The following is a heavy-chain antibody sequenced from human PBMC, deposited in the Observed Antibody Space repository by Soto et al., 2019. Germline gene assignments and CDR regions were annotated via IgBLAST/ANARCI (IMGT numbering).Heavy chain of an antibody. J-gene: IGHJ5*02. CDR1: GGSFSGYY. CDR2: INHSGST. V-gene: IGHV4-34*01. D-gene: IGHD2-2*01. CDR3: ARMGVIVVVPAAIHWFDP. Sequence: SETLSLTCAVYGGSFSGYYWSWIRQPPGKGLEWIGEINHSGSTNYNPSLKSRVTISVDTSKNQFSLKLSSVTAADTAVYYCARMGVIVVVPAAIHWFDPWGRGTLVTVSS.